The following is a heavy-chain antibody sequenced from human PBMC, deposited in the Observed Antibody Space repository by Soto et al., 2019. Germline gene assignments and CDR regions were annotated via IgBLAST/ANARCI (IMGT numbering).Heavy chain of an antibody. CDR1: GGSISSSSYY. Sequence: PSETLSLTCTVSGGSISSSSYYWGWIRQPPGKGLEWIGSIYYSGNTYYNPSLKSRVTISVDTAKNQFSLKLSSVTAADTAVYDCARPTMEGGYDYYAFDIWGQGTMVT. CDR3: ARPTMEGGYDYYAFDI. J-gene: IGHJ3*02. CDR2: IYYSGNT. V-gene: IGHV4-39*01. D-gene: IGHD5-12*01.